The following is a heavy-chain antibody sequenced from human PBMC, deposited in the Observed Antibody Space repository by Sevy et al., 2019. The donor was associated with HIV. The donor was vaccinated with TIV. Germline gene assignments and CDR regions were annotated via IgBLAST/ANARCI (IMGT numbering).Heavy chain of an antibody. J-gene: IGHJ5*02. CDR2: IYYSGSA. D-gene: IGHD3-10*01. V-gene: IGHV4-39*01. Sequence: SETLSLSCTVSGGSISSRSSYWGWIRQPPGKGLEWIWSIYYSGSAYSNPSLKSRPTMSVDASKNQFPLKLSSVTAADTAVYYCASTRDYYGSGSSFSHWFDPWGQGILVTVSS. CDR3: ASTRDYYGSGSSFSHWFDP. CDR1: GGSISSRSSY.